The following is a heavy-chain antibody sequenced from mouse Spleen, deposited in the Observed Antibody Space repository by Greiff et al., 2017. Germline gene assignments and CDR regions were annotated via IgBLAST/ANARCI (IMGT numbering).Heavy chain of an antibody. V-gene: IGHV5-17*01. Sequence: EVKLVESGGGLVKPGGSLKLSCAASGFTFSDYGMHWVRQAPEKGLEWVAYISSGSSTIYYADTVKGRFTISRDNAKNTLFLQMTSLRSEDTAMYYCARRTGTRFDYWGQGTTLTVSS. CDR3: ARRTGTRFDY. CDR1: GFTFSDYG. D-gene: IGHD4-1*01. CDR2: ISSGSSTI. J-gene: IGHJ2*01.